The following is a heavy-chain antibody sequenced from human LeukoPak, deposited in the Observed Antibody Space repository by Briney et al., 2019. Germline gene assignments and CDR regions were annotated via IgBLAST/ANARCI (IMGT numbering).Heavy chain of an antibody. Sequence: SESLSLTCAVYGGSFSGYYWSWIRQPPGKGLEWIGEINHSGSTNYNPSLKSRVTISVDTSKNQFSLKLSSVTAADTAVYYCARGLITMVRDTAYYFDYWGQGTLVTVSS. D-gene: IGHD3-10*01. CDR2: INHSGST. J-gene: IGHJ4*02. CDR1: GGSFSGYY. V-gene: IGHV4-34*01. CDR3: ARGLITMVRDTAYYFDY.